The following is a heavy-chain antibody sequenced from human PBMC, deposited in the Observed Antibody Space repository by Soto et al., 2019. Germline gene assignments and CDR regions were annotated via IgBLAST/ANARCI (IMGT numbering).Heavy chain of an antibody. Sequence: EVQLLESGGGLVQPGGSLRLSCAASGFTFSSYAMSWVRQAPGKGLEWVSAISGSGGSTYYADSVKGRFTISRDNSKNTLYLQMNSLRAEDTAVYYCASQTASSGTAPYYFDYWGQGTLVTVSS. V-gene: IGHV3-23*01. CDR1: GFTFSSYA. CDR3: ASQTASSGTAPYYFDY. CDR2: ISGSGGST. J-gene: IGHJ4*02. D-gene: IGHD1-1*01.